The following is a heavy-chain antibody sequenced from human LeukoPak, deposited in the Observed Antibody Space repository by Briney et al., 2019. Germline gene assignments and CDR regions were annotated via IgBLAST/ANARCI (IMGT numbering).Heavy chain of an antibody. CDR3: ARGRYSSGSETRVDY. D-gene: IGHD6-19*01. Sequence: ASVKVSCKASGYTFTSYGISWVRQAPGQGLEWMGWISAYNGNTNYAQKLQGRVTMTTDTSTSTAYMELRSLRSDDTAVYYCARGRYSSGSETRVDYWGQGTLVTVSS. J-gene: IGHJ4*02. V-gene: IGHV1-18*01. CDR2: ISAYNGNT. CDR1: GYTFTSYG.